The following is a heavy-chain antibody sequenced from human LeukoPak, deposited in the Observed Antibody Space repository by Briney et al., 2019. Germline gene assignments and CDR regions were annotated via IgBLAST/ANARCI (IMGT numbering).Heavy chain of an antibody. CDR1: GFTFSSYA. CDR3: ARSPFSGVYWFDP. CDR2: MSYDGSNK. V-gene: IGHV3-30-3*01. D-gene: IGHD7-27*01. J-gene: IGHJ5*02. Sequence: PGGSLRLSCAASGFTFSSYAMSWVRQAPGKGLEWVAVMSYDGSNKYYADSVKGRFTISRDNSKNTLYLQMNSLRAEDTAVYYCARSPFSGVYWFDPWGQGTLVTVSS.